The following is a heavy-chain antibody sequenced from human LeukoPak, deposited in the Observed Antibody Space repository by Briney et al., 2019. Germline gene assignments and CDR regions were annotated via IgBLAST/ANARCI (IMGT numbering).Heavy chain of an antibody. CDR2: INPNSGGT. V-gene: IGHV1-2*02. Sequence: ASVKVSCKASGYTFTDYYIHWVRQAPGQGLEWMGWINPNSGGTNYAQKFQGRVTMTRDTSISTAYMDMSSLRSDDTAVYYCARNLWFGESSDAFDIWGQGTMVTVSS. CDR1: GYTFTDYY. CDR3: ARNLWFGESSDAFDI. D-gene: IGHD3-10*01. J-gene: IGHJ3*02.